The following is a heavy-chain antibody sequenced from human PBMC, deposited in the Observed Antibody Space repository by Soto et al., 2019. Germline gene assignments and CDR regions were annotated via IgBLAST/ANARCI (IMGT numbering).Heavy chain of an antibody. J-gene: IGHJ6*02. V-gene: IGHV5-10-1*01. CDR1: GYSFTSYW. CDR3: ATGPVRSYATPFYYYYGMDV. Sequence: GESLKISCKGSGYSFTSYWISWVRQMPGKGLEWMGRIDPSDSYTNYSPSFQGHVTISADKSISTAYLQWSSLKASDTAMYYCATGPVRSYATPFYYYYGMDVWGQGTTVTVSS. CDR2: IDPSDSYT. D-gene: IGHD2-2*01.